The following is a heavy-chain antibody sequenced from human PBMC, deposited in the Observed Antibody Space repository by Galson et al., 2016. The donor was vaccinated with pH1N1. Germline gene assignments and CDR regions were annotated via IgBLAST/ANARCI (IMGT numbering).Heavy chain of an antibody. D-gene: IGHD3-16*01. Sequence: SVKVSCKASGDSLSTYPISWVRQAPGLGLEWMGRSVPVFGSAKYSPRFQGRVAISRDESASTVYMELTSLTAEDTGIYYCAKDRTVDYVQSPPFFESWGQGTLVSVSS. J-gene: IGHJ4*02. CDR2: SVPVFGSA. CDR1: GDSLSTYP. CDR3: AKDRTVDYVQSPPFFES. V-gene: IGHV1-69*05.